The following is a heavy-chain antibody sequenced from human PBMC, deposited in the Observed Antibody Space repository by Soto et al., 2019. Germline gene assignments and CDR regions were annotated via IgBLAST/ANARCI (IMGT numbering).Heavy chain of an antibody. Sequence: QLQESGPGLVKPSETLSLTCTVSGSSMSTYYWSWIRQPPGKGLEWIGYIYSSGSTKYSPSLKSRVTISVDTSKNQCSLRLSSVTAADTAVYYCARGIAVAGLGYWGQGTLVTVSS. CDR3: ARGIAVAGLGY. J-gene: IGHJ4*02. V-gene: IGHV4-59*01. CDR2: IYSSGST. D-gene: IGHD6-19*01. CDR1: GSSMSTYY.